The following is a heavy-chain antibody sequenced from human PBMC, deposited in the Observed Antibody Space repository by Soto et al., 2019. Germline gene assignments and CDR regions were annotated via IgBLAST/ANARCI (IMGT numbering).Heavy chain of an antibody. CDR1: GGSFSGYY. CDR2: INHSGST. V-gene: IGHV4-34*01. J-gene: IGHJ4*02. CDR3: ARVTAILDY. Sequence: LSLTCAVYGGSFSGYYWSWIRQPPGKGLEWIGEINHSGSTNYNPSLKSRVTISVDTSKNQFSLKLSSVTAADTAVYYCARVTAILDYWGQGTLVTVSS. D-gene: IGHD2-21*02.